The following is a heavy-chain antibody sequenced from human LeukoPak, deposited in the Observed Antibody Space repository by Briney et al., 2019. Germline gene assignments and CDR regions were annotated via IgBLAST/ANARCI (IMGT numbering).Heavy chain of an antibody. V-gene: IGHV4-4*02. D-gene: IGHD5-24*01. CDR1: GGSISSPDW. CDR2: IYHIGSG. CDR3: ARARSRDGYNFLPPHFES. Sequence: SETLSLTCTVSGGSISSPDWWSWVRQPPGKGLEWIGEIYHIGSGNYNPSLKSRVTISVDKSKDQFSLKLSSVTAADTAVYYCARARSRDGYNFLPPHFESWGQGTLVTVSS. J-gene: IGHJ4*02.